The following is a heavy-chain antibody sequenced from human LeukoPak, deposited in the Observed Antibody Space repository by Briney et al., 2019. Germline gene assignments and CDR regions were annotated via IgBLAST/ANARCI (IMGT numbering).Heavy chain of an antibody. CDR1: GGSISSGGYY. V-gene: IGHV4-31*03. CDR3: ARGVGSVVVIYDPRYYYGMDV. CDR2: IYYSGST. J-gene: IGHJ6*02. D-gene: IGHD3-22*01. Sequence: SETLSLTCTVSGGSISSGGYYWSWIRQHPGKGLEWIGYIYYSGSTYYNPSLKSRVTISVDTSKNQFSLKLSSVTAADTAVYYCARGVGSVVVIYDPRYYYGMDVWGQGTTVTVSS.